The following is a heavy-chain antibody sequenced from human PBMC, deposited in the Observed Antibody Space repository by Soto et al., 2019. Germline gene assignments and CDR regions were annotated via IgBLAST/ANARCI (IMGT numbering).Heavy chain of an antibody. D-gene: IGHD2-15*01. CDR2: IQGGGST. J-gene: IGHJ6*02. CDR1: GFTVSSNY. CDR3: ARDDVPCSGGRCYGVPMDV. Sequence: EVQLVESGGGLVQPGGSLRLSCAASGFTVSSNYMSWVRQAPGKGLEWVSLIQGGGSTYYAGSVKGRFTISSDNYKKKMFVQMHSLRVEDMAVEYCARDDVPCSGGRCYGVPMDVWGQGTTVTVSS. V-gene: IGHV3-66*01.